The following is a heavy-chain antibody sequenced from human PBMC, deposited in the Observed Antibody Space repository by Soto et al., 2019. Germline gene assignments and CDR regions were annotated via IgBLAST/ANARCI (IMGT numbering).Heavy chain of an antibody. Sequence: PSETLSLTSTVSGGSVSSGSYYWSWIRQPPGKGLEWLGFIHYSGNTNYNPSLKSRVTISVDTSKNQFSLKLGSVTAADTAVYYCARVRNGYYYDSSGYSIFDYWGQGTLVTAPQ. D-gene: IGHD3-22*01. CDR2: IHYSGNT. CDR1: GGSVSSGSYY. CDR3: ARVRNGYYYDSSGYSIFDY. V-gene: IGHV4-61*01. J-gene: IGHJ4*02.